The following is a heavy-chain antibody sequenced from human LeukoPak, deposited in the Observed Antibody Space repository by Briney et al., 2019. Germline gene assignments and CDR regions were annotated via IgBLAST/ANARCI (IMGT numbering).Heavy chain of an antibody. CDR3: AKDGGQYGRDY. J-gene: IGHJ4*02. CDR1: GFTFSNYA. V-gene: IGHV3-30*04. D-gene: IGHD3-10*01. Sequence: GRSLRLSCAASGFTFSNYAMHWVRQAPGKGLEWVAVISYDGSNKYYADSVKGRFTISRDNSKNTLYLQMNSLRAEDTAVYYCAKDGGQYGRDYWGQGTLVTVSS. CDR2: ISYDGSNK.